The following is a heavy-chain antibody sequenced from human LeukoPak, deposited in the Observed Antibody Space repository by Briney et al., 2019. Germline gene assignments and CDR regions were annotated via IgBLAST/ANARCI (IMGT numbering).Heavy chain of an antibody. D-gene: IGHD3-10*01. V-gene: IGHV2-5*02. CDR3: AHTVTGRGNPDFDY. J-gene: IGHJ4*02. CDR2: IYWDDDK. Sequence: SGPTLVNPTQTLTLTCTFSGFSLRTSGVGVGWIRQPPGKALECLALIYWDDDKRYRPSLKSRLSIIKDTSKNQVVLTMTNMDPVDTATYYCAHTVTGRGNPDFDYWGQGTLVTVSS. CDR1: GFSLRTSGVG.